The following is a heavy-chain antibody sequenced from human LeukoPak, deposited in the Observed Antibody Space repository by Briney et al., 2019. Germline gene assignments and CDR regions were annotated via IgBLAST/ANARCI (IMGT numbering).Heavy chain of an antibody. CDR1: GYSFTSYW. CDR2: IYPGDSDT. CDR3: ARTYYDFWSGYWAFDI. V-gene: IGHV5-51*01. D-gene: IGHD3-3*01. Sequence: GESLKISCKGSGYSFTSYWIGWVRRMPGKGLEWMGIIYPGDSDTRYSPSFQGQATISADKSISTAYLQWSSLKASDTAMYYCARTYYDFWSGYWAFDIWGQGTMVTVSS. J-gene: IGHJ3*02.